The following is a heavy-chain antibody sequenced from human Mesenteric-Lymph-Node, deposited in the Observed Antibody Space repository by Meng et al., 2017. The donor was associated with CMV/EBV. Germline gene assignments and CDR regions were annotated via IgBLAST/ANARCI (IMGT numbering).Heavy chain of an antibody. V-gene: IGHV4-31*02. D-gene: IGHD3-3*01. CDR1: GGSLISGGYF. J-gene: IGHJ5*02. Sequence: TVSGGSLISGGYFWNWIRQRPGKDLEWIGNIYYTGITQYNPSLRSRFIISVDTSKNQFSLKLNSVTAADTAVYYCARDFGVNGNCFDPWGQGTLVTVSS. CDR2: IYYTGIT. CDR3: ARDFGVNGNCFDP.